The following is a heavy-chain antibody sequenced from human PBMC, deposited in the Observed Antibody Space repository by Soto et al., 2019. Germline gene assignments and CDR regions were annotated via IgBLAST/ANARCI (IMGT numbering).Heavy chain of an antibody. CDR1: GFTFSSYG. J-gene: IGHJ4*02. D-gene: IGHD6-19*01. V-gene: IGHV3-30*18. CDR2: ISYDGSNK. CDR3: AKGRQVVAVAGTYYFDY. Sequence: PGGSLRLSCAASGFTFSSYGMHWVRQAPGKGLEWVAVISYDGSNKYYADSVKGRFTISRDNSKNTLYLQMNSLRAEDTAVYYCAKGRQVVAVAGTYYFDYWGQGTLVTVSS.